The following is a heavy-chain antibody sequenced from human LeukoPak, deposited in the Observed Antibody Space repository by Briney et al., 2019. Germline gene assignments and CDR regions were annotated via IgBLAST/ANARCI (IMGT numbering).Heavy chain of an antibody. Sequence: ASVKVSRKASGGTFSSYAISWVRQAPGQGLEWMGGIIPIFGTANYAQKFQGRVTITTDESTSTAYMELSSLRSEDTAVYYCATHPQGYFDYWGQGTLVTVSS. V-gene: IGHV1-69*05. J-gene: IGHJ4*02. CDR1: GGTFSSYA. CDR2: IIPIFGTA. CDR3: ATHPQGYFDY.